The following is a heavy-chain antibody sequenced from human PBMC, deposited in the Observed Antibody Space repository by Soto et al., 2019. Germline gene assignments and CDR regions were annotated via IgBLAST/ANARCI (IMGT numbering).Heavy chain of an antibody. CDR1: GFTFSIYA. Sequence: GGSLRLSCAASGFTFSIYAMSWVGQAPGKGLEWVSAISGSGGSTYYADSVKGRFTISRDNSKNTLYLQMNSLRAEDTAVYYCAKDRIPYYDSSGYYYYFDYWGQGTLVTVSS. CDR3: AKDRIPYYDSSGYYYYFDY. J-gene: IGHJ4*02. D-gene: IGHD3-22*01. CDR2: ISGSGGST. V-gene: IGHV3-23*01.